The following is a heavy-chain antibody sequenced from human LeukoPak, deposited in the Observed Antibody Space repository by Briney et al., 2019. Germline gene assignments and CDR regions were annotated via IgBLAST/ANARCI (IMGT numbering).Heavy chain of an antibody. Sequence: QPSETLSLTCAVYGGSFSGYYWSWIRQPPGKGLEWIGEINHSGSTNYTPSLKSRVTISVHTSKNQFSLKPTSVTAADTAVYFCARAFSRASPVDYWGQGTLVTVSS. CDR3: ARAFSRASPVDY. J-gene: IGHJ4*02. D-gene: IGHD2/OR15-2a*01. CDR1: GGSFSGYY. CDR2: INHSGST. V-gene: IGHV4-34*01.